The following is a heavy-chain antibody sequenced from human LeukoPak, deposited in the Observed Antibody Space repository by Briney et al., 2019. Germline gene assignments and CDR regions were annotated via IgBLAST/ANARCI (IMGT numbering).Heavy chain of an antibody. Sequence: PSETLSLTCAVYGGSFSGYYWSWIRQPPGKGLEWIGEINHSGSTNYNPSLKSRVTISVDTSKNQFPLKLSSVTAADTAVYYCARRLAHYDFWSGYSIKGYYFDYWGQGTLVTVSS. CDR1: GGSFSGYY. CDR3: ARRLAHYDFWSGYSIKGYYFDY. J-gene: IGHJ4*02. V-gene: IGHV4-34*01. D-gene: IGHD3-3*01. CDR2: INHSGST.